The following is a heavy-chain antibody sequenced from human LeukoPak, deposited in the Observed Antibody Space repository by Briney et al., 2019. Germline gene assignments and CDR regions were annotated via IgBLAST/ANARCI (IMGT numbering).Heavy chain of an antibody. CDR2: ISYDGSNK. CDR3: ARGSGSYHYYGMDV. J-gene: IGHJ6*02. D-gene: IGHD1-26*01. Sequence: GRSLRLSCAASGFTLSSYAMHWVRQAPGKGLEWVAVISYDGSNKYYADSVKGRFTISRDNSKNTLYLQMNSLRAEDTAVYYCARGSGSYHYYGMDVWGQGTTVTVSS. CDR1: GFTLSSYA. V-gene: IGHV3-30-3*01.